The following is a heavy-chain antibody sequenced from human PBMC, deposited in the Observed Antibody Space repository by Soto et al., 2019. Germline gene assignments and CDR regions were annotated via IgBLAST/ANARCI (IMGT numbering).Heavy chain of an antibody. V-gene: IGHV3-9*01. Sequence: EVQLVESGGGLVQPGRSLRLSCAASGFTFDDYAMHWVRQAPGKGLEWVSGISWNSGSIGYADSVKGRFTISRDNAKNSLYLQMNSLRAEDTALYYFAKAPARSSRLYYFDYWGQGTLVTVSS. CDR2: ISWNSGSI. J-gene: IGHJ4*02. D-gene: IGHD6-13*01. CDR3: AKAPARSSRLYYFDY. CDR1: GFTFDDYA.